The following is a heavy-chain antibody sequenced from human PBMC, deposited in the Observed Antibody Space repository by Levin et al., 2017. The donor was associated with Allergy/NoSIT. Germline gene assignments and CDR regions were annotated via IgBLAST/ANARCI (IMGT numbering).Heavy chain of an antibody. CDR3: AREAGDSSSWYGDYYYMEG. D-gene: IGHD6-13*01. V-gene: IGHV3-53*01. Sequence: GESLKISCAASGFTVSSNYMSWVRQAPGKGLEWVSVIYSGGSTYYADSVMGRFTISSDNSKNTLYLQMNSLGAEDTAVYYCAREAGDSSSWYGDYYYMEGWGKGTTVTVSS. CDR1: GFTVSSNY. CDR2: IYSGGST. J-gene: IGHJ6*03.